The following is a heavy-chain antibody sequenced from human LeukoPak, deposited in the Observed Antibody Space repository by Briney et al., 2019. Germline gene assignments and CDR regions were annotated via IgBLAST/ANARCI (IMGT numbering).Heavy chain of an antibody. J-gene: IGHJ6*03. CDR3: SRVRGSSGRYEYYHYMDV. Sequence: AGTLSLTCAAYGWTFSGYYWSWIRQPPGKGLEWIGDINHSGSNNYNPSPMNRVTTSVDKNKKQLSHMQSTGPAADAADCYYSRVRGSSGRYEYYHYMDVWGKGPTVTISS. CDR1: GWTFSGYY. V-gene: IGHV4-34*01. CDR2: INHSGSN. D-gene: IGHD1-26*01.